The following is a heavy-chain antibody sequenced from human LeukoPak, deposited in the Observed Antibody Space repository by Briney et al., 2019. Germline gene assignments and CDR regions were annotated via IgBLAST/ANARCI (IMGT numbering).Heavy chain of an antibody. CDR3: AREGYSYGYSLDY. J-gene: IGHJ4*02. Sequence: PSETLSLTCTVSGGSISSSSYYWGWIRQPPGKGLEWIGSIYYSGSTYYNPSLKRRVTISVDTSKNQFSLKLSSVTAADTAVYYCAREGYSYGYSLDYWGQGTLVTVSS. V-gene: IGHV4-39*07. D-gene: IGHD5-18*01. CDR2: IYYSGST. CDR1: GGSISSSSYY.